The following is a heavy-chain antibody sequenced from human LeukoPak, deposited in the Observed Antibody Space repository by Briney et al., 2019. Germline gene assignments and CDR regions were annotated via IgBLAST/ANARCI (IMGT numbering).Heavy chain of an antibody. CDR2: INHDGDEQ. CDR3: AKDAVYSGYFVFIDY. V-gene: IGHV3-7*01. CDR1: LCTFSKYW. J-gene: IGHJ4*02. D-gene: IGHD5-12*01. Sequence: GGSLRLSCATSLCTFSKYWMSWVRQAPGKGLEWVANINHDGDEQYYVDSVKGRFTISRDNAKYSLYLQMNSLRAEDTAVYYCAKDAVYSGYFVFIDYWGQGTLVTVSS.